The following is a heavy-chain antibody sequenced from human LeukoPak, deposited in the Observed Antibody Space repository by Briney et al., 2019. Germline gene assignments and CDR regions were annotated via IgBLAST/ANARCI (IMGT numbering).Heavy chain of an antibody. D-gene: IGHD2-2*02. Sequence: SETLSLTCTVSGGSVSNSNYCWGWIRQPPGKQLEWIGSIDYSGSPLYNPSLKSRVTISVDTSKNQFSLKLSSVTAADTAVYYCARRLCSSLTCNIGPSGNWLDPWGQGTLVTVSS. J-gene: IGHJ5*02. CDR2: IDYSGSP. V-gene: IGHV4-39*01. CDR3: ARRLCSSLTCNIGPSGNWLDP. CDR1: GGSVSNSNYC.